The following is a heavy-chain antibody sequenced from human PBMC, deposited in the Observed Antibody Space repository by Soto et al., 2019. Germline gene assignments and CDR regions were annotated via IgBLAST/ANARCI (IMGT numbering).Heavy chain of an antibody. CDR2: IYSGGST. CDR1: GFTVSSNY. V-gene: IGHV3-66*01. J-gene: IGHJ4*02. D-gene: IGHD3-10*01. CDR3: ARRSGSGSYFDY. Sequence: EVQLVESGGGLVQPGGSLRLSCAASGFTVSSNYMSWVRQAPGKGLEWVSVIYSGGSTYYADSVKGRFTISRDNSKHTLYLQMNILRAEDTAVYYCARRSGSGSYFDYWGQGTLVTVSS.